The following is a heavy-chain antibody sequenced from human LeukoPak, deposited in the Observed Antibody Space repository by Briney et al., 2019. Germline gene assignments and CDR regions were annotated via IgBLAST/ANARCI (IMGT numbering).Heavy chain of an antibody. Sequence: GGSLRLSCAASGFTFSSYSMNWVRQAPGKGLEWVSSISSSSSYIYYADSVKGRFTISRDNAKNSLYPQMNSLRAEDTAVYYCARDQGNTIFGVVIDPMWAFDIWGQGTMVTVSS. V-gene: IGHV3-21*01. D-gene: IGHD3-3*01. CDR2: ISSSSSYI. CDR3: ARDQGNTIFGVVIDPMWAFDI. J-gene: IGHJ3*02. CDR1: GFTFSSYS.